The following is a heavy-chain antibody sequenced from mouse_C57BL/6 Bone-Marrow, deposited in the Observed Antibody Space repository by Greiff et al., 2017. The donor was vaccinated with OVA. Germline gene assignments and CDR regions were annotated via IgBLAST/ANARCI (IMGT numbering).Heavy chain of an antibody. D-gene: IGHD1-1*01. CDR2: IYPRSGNT. V-gene: IGHV1-81*01. CDR3: ARWYYGTLYYFDY. J-gene: IGHJ2*01. CDR1: GYTFTSYG. Sequence: QVQLKQSGAELARPGASVKLSCKASGYTFTSYGISWVKQRTGQGLEWIGEIYPRSGNTYYNEKFKGKATLTADKSSSTAYMELRSLTSEDSAVYVCARWYYGTLYYFDYWGQGTTLTVSS.